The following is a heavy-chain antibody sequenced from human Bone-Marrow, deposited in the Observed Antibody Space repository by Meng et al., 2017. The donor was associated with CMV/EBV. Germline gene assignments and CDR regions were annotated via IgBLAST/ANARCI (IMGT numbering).Heavy chain of an antibody. CDR1: GGAISSRSDY. V-gene: IGHV4-39*01. D-gene: IGHD3-10*01. CDR3: ASGFLFDY. J-gene: IGHJ4*02. CDR2: IYYSGST. Sequence: SLTCTVSGGAISSRSDYWGWIRQPPGKGLEWIGSIYYSGSTYYNPSLKSRVTISVDTSKNQFSLKLSSVTAADTAVYYCASGFLFDYWGQGTLVTVSS.